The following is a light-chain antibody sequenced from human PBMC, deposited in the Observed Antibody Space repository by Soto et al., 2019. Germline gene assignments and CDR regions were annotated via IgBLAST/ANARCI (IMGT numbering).Light chain of an antibody. CDR3: QQYHWAPDT. CDR2: GAS. Sequence: EIVLTQSPGTLSLSPGERATLSCRASQIVGGDTLAWFQQRPGQAPRLVIYGASNRAAGIPDRFSGSGSGTDFTLTVSRLEPEDFAMYCCQQYHWAPDTFGQGTRLEMK. J-gene: IGKJ5*01. V-gene: IGKV3-20*01. CDR1: QIVGGDT.